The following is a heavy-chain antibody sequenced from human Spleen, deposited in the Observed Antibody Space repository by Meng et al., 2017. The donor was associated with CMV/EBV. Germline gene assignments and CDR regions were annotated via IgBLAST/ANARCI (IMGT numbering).Heavy chain of an antibody. CDR2: ISYDGSNK. Sequence: GESLKISCAASGFSFSDYAMHWVRQAPGKGLEWVAVISYDGSNKYYADSVKGRFTISRDNSKNTLYLQMNSLRAEDTAVYYCARDRLSGSYRHDAFDIWGQGTMVTVSS. CDR1: GFSFSDYA. V-gene: IGHV3-30-3*01. J-gene: IGHJ3*02. D-gene: IGHD1-26*01. CDR3: ARDRLSGSYRHDAFDI.